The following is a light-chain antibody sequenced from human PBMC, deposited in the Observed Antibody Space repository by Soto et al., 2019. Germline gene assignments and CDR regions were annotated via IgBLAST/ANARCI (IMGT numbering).Light chain of an antibody. CDR1: SRDVGSYNL. J-gene: IGLJ1*01. CDR3: CSYAGSSTYV. CDR2: EGS. V-gene: IGLV2-23*01. Sequence: QSVLTQPASVSGSPGQSITISCTGTSRDVGSYNLVSWYQQHPGKAPKLMIYEGSKRPSGVSNRFSGSKSGNTASLTISGLQAEDEADYYCCSYAGSSTYVFGTGTKVTV.